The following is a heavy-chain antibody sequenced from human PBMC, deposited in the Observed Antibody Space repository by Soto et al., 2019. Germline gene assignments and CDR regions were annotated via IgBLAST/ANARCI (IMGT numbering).Heavy chain of an antibody. D-gene: IGHD5-18*01. CDR3: ASDNPSTNSFGNWFDP. J-gene: IGHJ5*02. Sequence: QVRLVQSGAEVKKPGSSVKVSCKASGGTFSNYAITWLRLAPGQGPEWLGRIITVFGTVNYAQKFQGRVTITADESTSTAYMVLNRLRSEDTAVYYCASDNPSTNSFGNWFDPWGQGTLVIVS. CDR2: IITVFGTV. CDR1: GGTFSNYA. V-gene: IGHV1-69*18.